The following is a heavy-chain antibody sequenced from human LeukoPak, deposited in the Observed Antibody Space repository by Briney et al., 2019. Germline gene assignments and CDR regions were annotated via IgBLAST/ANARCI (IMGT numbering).Heavy chain of an antibody. V-gene: IGHV3-23*01. J-gene: IGHJ4*02. CDR1: GFTFSSYG. CDR2: ISGSGGST. Sequence: GGSLRLSCAASGFTFSSYGMSWVRQAPGKGLEWVSAISGSGGSTYYADSVKGRFTISRDNSKNTLYLQMNSLRAEDTAVYYCAKDKTGATRRPYYFDYWGQGTLVTVSS. CDR3: AKDKTGATRRPYYFDY. D-gene: IGHD1-26*01.